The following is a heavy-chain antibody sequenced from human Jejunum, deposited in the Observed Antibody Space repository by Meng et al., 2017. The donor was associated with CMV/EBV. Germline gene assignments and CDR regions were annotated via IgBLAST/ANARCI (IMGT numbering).Heavy chain of an antibody. V-gene: IGHV1-18*01. D-gene: IGHD5-24*01. CDR2: IDTYKGDT. CDR3: ARRSRNGYNSEIDY. CDR1: GYTFTRYG. Sequence: GYTFTRYGISWVRQAPGQGLEWMGWIDTYKGDTNYLQKLQGRVTMTTDTSTTTAYMELRSLRSDDTAIYYCARRSRNGYNSEIDYWGQGTLVTVSS. J-gene: IGHJ4*02.